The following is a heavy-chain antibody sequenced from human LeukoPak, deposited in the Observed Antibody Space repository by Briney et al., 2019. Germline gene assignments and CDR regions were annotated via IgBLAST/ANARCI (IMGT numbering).Heavy chain of an antibody. V-gene: IGHV3-74*01. CDR3: ARAYVDFWSGYGWFDP. CDR1: GFTFSSYW. J-gene: IGHJ5*02. CDR2: INTDGSST. D-gene: IGHD3-3*01. Sequence: GGSLRLSCAASGFTFSSYWMHWVRQAPGKGLVWVSRINTDGSSTSYADSVKGRFTISSDNAKNTLYLRMNSLRAEDTAVYYCARAYVDFWSGYGWFDPWGQGTLVTVSS.